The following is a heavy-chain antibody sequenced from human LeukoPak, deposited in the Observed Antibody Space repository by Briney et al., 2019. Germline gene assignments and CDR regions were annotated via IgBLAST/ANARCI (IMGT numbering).Heavy chain of an antibody. V-gene: IGHV3-23*01. Sequence: GGSLRLSCAASGFTFSTYAVNWVRQAPGKGLEWVSTISGSGDSTYYADSVKGRFTISRDNSKDTLYLQMNSLRAEDTAVYYCAKDIASSGYYYATLDYWGQGTLVTVSS. CDR2: ISGSGDST. CDR3: AKDIASSGYYYATLDY. CDR1: GFTFSTYA. J-gene: IGHJ4*02. D-gene: IGHD3-22*01.